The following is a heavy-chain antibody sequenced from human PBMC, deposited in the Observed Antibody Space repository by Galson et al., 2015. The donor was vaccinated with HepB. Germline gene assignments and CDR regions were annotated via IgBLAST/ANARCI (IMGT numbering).Heavy chain of an antibody. CDR2: IWYDGSNK. CDR3: AKDNYDFWSGYYYYFDY. J-gene: IGHJ4*02. D-gene: IGHD3-3*01. V-gene: IGHV3-33*06. Sequence: SLRLSCAASGFTFSSYGMHWVRQAPGKGLEWVAVIWYDGSNKYYADSVKGRFTISRDNSKNTLYLQMNSLRAEDTAVYYCAKDNYDFWSGYYYYFDYWGQGTLVTVSS. CDR1: GFTFSSYG.